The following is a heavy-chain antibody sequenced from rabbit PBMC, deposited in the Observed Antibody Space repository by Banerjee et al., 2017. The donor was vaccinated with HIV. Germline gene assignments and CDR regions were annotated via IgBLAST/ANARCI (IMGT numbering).Heavy chain of an antibody. J-gene: IGHJ4*01. V-gene: IGHV1S40*01. CDR3: ARDLDGGNIYYDL. CDR2: IITGDGRT. Sequence: QSLEESGGDLVKPGASLTLTCTASGFSFSSSYWMCWVRQAPGKGLEWIACIITGDGRTYYASWAKGRFTISKTSSTTVTLQMTSLTAADTATYFCARDLDGGNIYYDLWGPGTLVTVS. D-gene: IGHD8-1*01. CDR1: GFSFSSSYW.